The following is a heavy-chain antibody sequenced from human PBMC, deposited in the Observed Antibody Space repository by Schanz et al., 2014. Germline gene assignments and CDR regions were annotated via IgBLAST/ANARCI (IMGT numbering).Heavy chain of an antibody. D-gene: IGHD3-3*01. J-gene: IGHJ4*02. CDR1: GFSFSSDV. V-gene: IGHV3-30*04. CDR2: ISDDGSNK. CDR3: ARDKSRTYYGFNPIRY. Sequence: QVQLVESGGGVVQPGRSLRLSCAASGFSFSSDVMYWVRQAPGKGLEWVAVISDDGSNKYYADSVKGRFSISRDNSKNTLYLQLNSLRAEDTAMYYCARDKSRTYYGFNPIRYWGQGTLVTVSS.